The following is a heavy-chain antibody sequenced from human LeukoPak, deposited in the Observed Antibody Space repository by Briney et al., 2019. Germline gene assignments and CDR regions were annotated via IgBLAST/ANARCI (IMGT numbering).Heavy chain of an antibody. CDR2: ISPNSGDT. CDR1: GYTFTSYD. Sequence: ASVKVSCEGSGYTFTSYDINWVRQATGQGLEWMGWISPNSGDTGYAQKFQGRITITRNTPLSTVYMELNSLRSEDTAVYYCARTPPGGDVDHWGEGTQVTVFS. J-gene: IGHJ4*02. CDR3: ARTPPGGDVDH. D-gene: IGHD3-16*01. V-gene: IGHV1-8*01.